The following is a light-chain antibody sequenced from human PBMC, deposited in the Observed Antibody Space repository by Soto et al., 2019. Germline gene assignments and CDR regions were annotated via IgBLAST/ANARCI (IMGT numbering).Light chain of an antibody. CDR1: SSDVGGYNY. V-gene: IGLV2-14*01. Sequence: QSALTQPASVSGSPGQSITISCTGTSSDVGGYNYVSWYQHHPGKAPKLMIYEVSNRPLGVSNRFSGSKSGNTASLTISGLQAEDEADYYCSSYTSSSTVVFGGGTKLTVL. J-gene: IGLJ2*01. CDR3: SSYTSSSTVV. CDR2: EVS.